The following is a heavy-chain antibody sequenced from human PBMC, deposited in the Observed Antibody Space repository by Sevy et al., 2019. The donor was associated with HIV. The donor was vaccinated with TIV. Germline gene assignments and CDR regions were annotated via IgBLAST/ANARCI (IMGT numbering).Heavy chain of an antibody. D-gene: IGHD1-1*01. V-gene: IGHV1-2*02. Sequence: ASVKVSCKASGYIFTDYYIHWVRQAPGQGLEWMGWINSDSGVTNYAQTFQGEVTVTRDTSLSSAYLELSRLKSNDTAIYHSARLTTKPTSDLYGMDVWGQGTTVTVSS. CDR2: INSDSGVT. CDR1: GYIFTDYY. CDR3: ARLTTKPTSDLYGMDV. J-gene: IGHJ6*02.